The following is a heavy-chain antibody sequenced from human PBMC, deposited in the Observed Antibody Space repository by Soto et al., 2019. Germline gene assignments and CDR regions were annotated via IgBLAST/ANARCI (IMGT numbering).Heavy chain of an antibody. CDR3: ARDRLGYCTNCVCPDDAFDI. V-gene: IGHV1-18*01. CDR2: ISAYNGNT. Sequence: GASVKVSCKASGYTFTSYGISWVRQAPGQGLEWMGWISAYNGNTNYAQKLQGRVTMTTDTSTSTAYMELRSLRSDDTAVYYCARDRLGYCTNCVCPDDAFDIWGQGTMVTVSS. J-gene: IGHJ3*02. D-gene: IGHD2-8*01. CDR1: GYTFTSYG.